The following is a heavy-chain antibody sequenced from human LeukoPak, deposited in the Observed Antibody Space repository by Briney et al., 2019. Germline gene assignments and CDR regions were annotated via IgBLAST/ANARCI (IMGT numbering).Heavy chain of an antibody. CDR3: SLQADFWSGYSSLDFDY. V-gene: IGHV1-69*13. CDR2: IIPIFGTA. D-gene: IGHD3-3*01. CDR1: GGTFSSYA. J-gene: IGHJ4*02. Sequence: SVKVSCKASGGTFSSYAISWVRQAPGQGLEWMGGIIPIFGTANYAQKFQGRVTITADESTSTAYMELSSLRSEDTAVYYCSLQADFWSGYSSLDFDYWGQGTLVTVSS.